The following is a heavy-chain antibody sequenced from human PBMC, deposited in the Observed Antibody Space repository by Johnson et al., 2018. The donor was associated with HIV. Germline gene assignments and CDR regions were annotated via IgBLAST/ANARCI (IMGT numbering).Heavy chain of an antibody. Sequence: QVLLVESGGGVVQPGRSLRLSCAASGFTFSSYGMHWVRQAPGKGLEWVAFIRYDGSNKHYADSVKGRFTISRDNSKNTLYVQMNSLRAEDTAVYYCAARIAVADDDAFDIWGQGTMVTVSS. CDR1: GFTFSSYG. J-gene: IGHJ3*02. CDR2: IRYDGSNK. CDR3: AARIAVADDDAFDI. V-gene: IGHV3-30*02. D-gene: IGHD6-19*01.